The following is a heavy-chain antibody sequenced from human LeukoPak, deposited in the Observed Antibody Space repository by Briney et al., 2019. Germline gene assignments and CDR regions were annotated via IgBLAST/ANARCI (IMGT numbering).Heavy chain of an antibody. Sequence: SETLSLTCAVYGGSFSGYYWSWIRQPPGKGLEWIGYIFYSGSTNYNPSLKSRDTISVDTSKNQFSLKLSSVTAADTAVYYCARGPPDGDYFDYWGQGTLVTVSS. V-gene: IGHV4-59*01. CDR3: ARGPPDGDYFDY. CDR2: IFYSGST. D-gene: IGHD4-17*01. J-gene: IGHJ4*02. CDR1: GGSFSGYY.